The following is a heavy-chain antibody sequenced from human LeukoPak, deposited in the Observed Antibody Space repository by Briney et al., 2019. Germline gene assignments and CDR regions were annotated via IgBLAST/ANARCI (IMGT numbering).Heavy chain of an antibody. V-gene: IGHV3-21*04. D-gene: IGHD4-17*01. J-gene: IGHJ3*02. CDR2: ISSSSSYI. CDR3: AKDQSRVRFRDAFDI. CDR1: GFTFSSYS. Sequence: GGSLRLSCAASGFTFSSYSMNWVRQAPGKGLEWVSSISSSSSYIYYADSVKGRFTISRDNAKNSLYLQMNSLRAEDTAVYYCAKDQSRVRFRDAFDIWGQGTMVTVSS.